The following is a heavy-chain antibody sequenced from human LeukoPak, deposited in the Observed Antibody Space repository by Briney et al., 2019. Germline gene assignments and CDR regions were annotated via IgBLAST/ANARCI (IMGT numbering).Heavy chain of an antibody. D-gene: IGHD1-7*01. CDR3: AKVRSGITGTNDY. Sequence: GGSLRLSCAASGFTFSSYAMSWVRQAPGKGLERVSAISGSGGSTYYADSVKGRFTISRDNSKNTLYLQMNSLRAEDTAVYYCAKVRSGITGTNDYWGQGTLVTVSS. CDR2: ISGSGGST. CDR1: GFTFSSYA. V-gene: IGHV3-23*01. J-gene: IGHJ4*02.